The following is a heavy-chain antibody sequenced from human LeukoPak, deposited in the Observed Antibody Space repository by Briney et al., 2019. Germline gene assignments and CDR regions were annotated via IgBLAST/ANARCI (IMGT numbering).Heavy chain of an antibody. CDR1: GYTFTGYY. CDR2: INPNSGGT. J-gene: IGHJ4*02. CDR3: ASLYDSSDHFDD. D-gene: IGHD3-22*01. V-gene: IGHV1-2*02. Sequence: ASVKVSCKASGYTFTGYYMHWVRQAPGQGLEWMGWINPNSGGTNYAQKFQGRVTMTRETSISTAYMELSRLRSDDTAVYYCASLYDSSDHFDDWGQGTLVTVSS.